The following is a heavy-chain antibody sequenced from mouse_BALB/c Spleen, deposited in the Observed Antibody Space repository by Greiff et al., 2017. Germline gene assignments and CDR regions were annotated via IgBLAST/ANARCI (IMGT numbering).Heavy chain of an antibody. D-gene: IGHD1-1*01. J-gene: IGHJ1*01. Sequence: EVNVVESGGGLVKPGGSLKLSCAASGFTFSSYAMSWVRQTPEKRLEWVASISSGGSTYYPDSVKGRFTISRDNARNILYLQMSSLRSEDTAMYYCARGRTGYFDVWGAGTTVTVSA. CDR3: ARGRTGYFDV. CDR2: ISSGGST. V-gene: IGHV5-6-5*01. CDR1: GFTFSSYA.